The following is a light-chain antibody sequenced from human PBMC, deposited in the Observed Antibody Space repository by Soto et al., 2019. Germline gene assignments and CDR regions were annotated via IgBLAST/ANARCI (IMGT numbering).Light chain of an antibody. CDR3: RSYTSSSTLGV. J-gene: IGLJ2*01. CDR2: DVS. CDR1: SSDVGGYNY. V-gene: IGLV2-14*01. Sequence: SALTQPASVSGSPGQSITISCTGTSSDVGGYNYVSWYQQHPGKAPKLMIYDVSNRPSGVSNRFSGSKSGNTASLTISGLHAEDEDDYYCRSYTSSSTLGVFGGGTKVTVL.